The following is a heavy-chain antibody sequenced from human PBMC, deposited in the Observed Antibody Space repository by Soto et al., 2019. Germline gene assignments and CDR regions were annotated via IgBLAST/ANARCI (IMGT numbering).Heavy chain of an antibody. D-gene: IGHD2-2*01. CDR3: ARDRGYCSSTSCYGPLNWFDP. CDR2: IYHSGST. CDR1: GGSISSGGYS. V-gene: IGHV4-30-2*01. Sequence: PSETLSLTCAVSGGSISSGGYSWSWIRQPPGKGLEWIGYIYHSGSTYYNPSLKSRVTISVDRSKNQFSLKLSSVTAADTAVYYCARDRGYCSSTSCYGPLNWFDPWGQGTLVTVLL. J-gene: IGHJ5*02.